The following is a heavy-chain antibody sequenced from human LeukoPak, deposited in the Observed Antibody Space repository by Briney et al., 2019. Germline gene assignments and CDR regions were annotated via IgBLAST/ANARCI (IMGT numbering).Heavy chain of an antibody. V-gene: IGHV3-23*01. Sequence: GSLRLSCAASGFIFSNYAMMWVRQAPGKGLEWVSSVTGSGGGTFYADSVKGRFTISRDNSQNTLYLQMNSLGAEGTAVYYCAKGAASALVDWFDPWGQGTLVTVSS. CDR3: AKGAASALVDWFDP. J-gene: IGHJ5*02. CDR2: VTGSGGGT. D-gene: IGHD6-25*01. CDR1: GFIFSNYA.